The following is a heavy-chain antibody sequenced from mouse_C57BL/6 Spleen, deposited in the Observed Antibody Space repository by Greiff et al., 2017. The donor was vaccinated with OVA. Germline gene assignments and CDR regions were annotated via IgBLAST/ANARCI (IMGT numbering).Heavy chain of an antibody. CDR1: GYTFTSYW. J-gene: IGHJ3*01. V-gene: IGHV1-50*01. CDR3: ARKGLSSGYLAY. CDR2: IDPSDSYT. D-gene: IGHD3-2*02. Sequence: QVQLQQPGAELVKPGASVKLSCKASGYTFTSYWMQWVKQRPGQGLEWIGEIDPSDSYTNYNQKFKGKATLTVDTSSSTAYMQLSSLTSEDSAVYYCARKGLSSGYLAYWGQGTLVTVSA.